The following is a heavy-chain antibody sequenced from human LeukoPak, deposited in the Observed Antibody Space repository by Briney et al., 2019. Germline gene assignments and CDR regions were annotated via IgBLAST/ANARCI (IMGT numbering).Heavy chain of an antibody. J-gene: IGHJ4*02. CDR2: IYHSGST. Sequence: SGTLSLTCAVSGGSISSTNWWSWVRQPPGKGLEWIGEIYHSGSTNYNPSLKSRVIISVDKSKNQFSLKLSSVTAADTAVYYCTGNGYYSLEYWGQGTLVTVSS. CDR1: GGSISSTNW. D-gene: IGHD3-3*01. V-gene: IGHV4-4*02. CDR3: TGNGYYSLEY.